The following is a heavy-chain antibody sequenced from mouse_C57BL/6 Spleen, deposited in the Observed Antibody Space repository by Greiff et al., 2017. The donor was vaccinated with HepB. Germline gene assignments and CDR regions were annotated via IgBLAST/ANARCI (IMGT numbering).Heavy chain of an antibody. CDR3: ARNWDVGAWFAY. J-gene: IGHJ3*01. D-gene: IGHD4-1*01. Sequence: QVQLKESGAELARPGASVKLSCKASGYTFTSYGISWVKQRTGQGLEWIGEIYPRSGNTYYNEKFKGKATLTADKSSSTAYMELRSLTSEDSAVYFCARNWDVGAWFAYWGQGTLVTVSA. CDR2: IYPRSGNT. V-gene: IGHV1-81*01. CDR1: GYTFTSYG.